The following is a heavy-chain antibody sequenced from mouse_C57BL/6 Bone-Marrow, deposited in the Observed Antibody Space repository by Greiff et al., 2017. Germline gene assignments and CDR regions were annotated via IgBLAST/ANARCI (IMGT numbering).Heavy chain of an antibody. Sequence: VQLQESGAELARPGASVQLSCKASGYTFTSYGISWVKQRTGQGLEWIGEISPRSGNTYYNEKFKGKATLTADKSSSTAYMELRSLTSEDSAVYFCARSGTDAMDYWGQGTSVTVSS. CDR2: ISPRSGNT. V-gene: IGHV1-81*01. J-gene: IGHJ4*01. CDR1: GYTFTSYG. D-gene: IGHD3-3*01. CDR3: ARSGTDAMDY.